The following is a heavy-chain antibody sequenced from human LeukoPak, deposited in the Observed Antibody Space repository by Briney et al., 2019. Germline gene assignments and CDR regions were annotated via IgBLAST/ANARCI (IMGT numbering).Heavy chain of an antibody. Sequence: GGSLRLSCAASGFTFSSYAMSWVRQAPGKGLEWVSGIIGSGGSTYYADSVKGRFTTSRDNSKNTLYLQMNSLRAEDTAVYYCAKERGTAMVRSYYMDVWGKGTTVTVSS. V-gene: IGHV3-23*01. J-gene: IGHJ6*03. CDR1: GFTFSSYA. CDR2: IIGSGGST. CDR3: AKERGTAMVRSYYMDV. D-gene: IGHD5-18*01.